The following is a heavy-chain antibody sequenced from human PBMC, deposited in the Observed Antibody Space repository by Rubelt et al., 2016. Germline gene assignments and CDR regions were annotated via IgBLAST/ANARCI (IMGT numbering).Heavy chain of an antibody. CDR3: ASRHRIAAAVDY. CDR2: IYYIGGT. Sequence: QLQLQESGPGLVKTSETLSLTCTGSDGTISSSSYYWGGIRQPPGKRMEWIGSIYYIGGTYYHPSLKIRVTISVDRSKNRFSLKRSSVTAAAKAVYYCASRHRIAAAVDYRGQGTLVTVSS. CDR1: DGTISSSSYY. J-gene: IGHJ4*02. D-gene: IGHD6-13*01. V-gene: IGHV4-39*01.